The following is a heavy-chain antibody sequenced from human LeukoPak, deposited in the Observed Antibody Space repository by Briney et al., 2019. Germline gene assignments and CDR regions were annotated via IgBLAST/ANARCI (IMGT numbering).Heavy chain of an antibody. CDR1: GYSFILYG. CDR2: ISTSTGDT. CDR3: ARLGYCSGGSCAWVMDV. V-gene: IGHV1-18*01. Sequence: ASVKVSCKTSGYSFILYGISWVRQAPGQGPEWMGWISTSTGDTKYTQKFQGRVTLTTDTSTSTAYMELSSLKASDTAMYYCARLGYCSGGSCAWVMDVWGKGTTVTVSS. D-gene: IGHD2-15*01. J-gene: IGHJ6*03.